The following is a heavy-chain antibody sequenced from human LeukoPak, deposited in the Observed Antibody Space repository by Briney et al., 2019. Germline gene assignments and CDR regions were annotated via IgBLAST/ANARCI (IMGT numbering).Heavy chain of an antibody. V-gene: IGHV3-33*01. CDR1: GFTFSSYG. D-gene: IGHD2-15*01. CDR2: IWYDGSNK. J-gene: IGHJ2*01. Sequence: GGSLRLSCAASGFTFSSYGMHWVRQAPGKGLEWVAVIWYDGSNKYYADSVKGRFTISRDNSKNTLYLQMNSLRAEDTAVYYCAREEVTRTYYYFDLWGRGTLVTVSS. CDR3: AREEVTRTYYYFDL.